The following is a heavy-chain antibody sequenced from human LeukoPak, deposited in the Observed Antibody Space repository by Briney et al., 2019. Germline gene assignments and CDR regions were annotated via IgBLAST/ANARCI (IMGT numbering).Heavy chain of an antibody. CDR2: IYSSGST. CDR1: GGSIRGYY. CDR3: ARDQGDGRFYYYYMDV. V-gene: IGHV4-59*12. Sequence: PSETLSLTCNVSGGSIRGYYWSWIRQPPGKGLEWIGYIYSSGSTNYNPSLKSRVTISVDTSKNQFSLKLSSVTAADTAVYYCARDQGDGRFYYYYMDVWGKGTTVTISS. D-gene: IGHD2-8*01. J-gene: IGHJ6*03.